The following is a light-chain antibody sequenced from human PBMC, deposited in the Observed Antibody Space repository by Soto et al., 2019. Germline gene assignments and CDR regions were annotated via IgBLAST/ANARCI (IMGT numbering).Light chain of an antibody. Sequence: DIQMTQSPSTLSASVGDRVTITCRASQSISYWLAWYQQKPGKAPKVLIYDASSLESGVPSRFSGSGSGTEFTLTSNSLQPDDLATYYCQQYNTCWTCGQGTKVDIK. CDR3: QQYNTCWT. CDR2: DAS. J-gene: IGKJ1*01. CDR1: QSISYW. V-gene: IGKV1-5*01.